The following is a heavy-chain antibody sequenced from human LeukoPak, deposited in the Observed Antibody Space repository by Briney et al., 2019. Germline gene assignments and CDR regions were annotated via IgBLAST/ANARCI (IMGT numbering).Heavy chain of an antibody. Sequence: GESLKISGKGSGYTFTNYWIAWVRQMPGTGLEWMGIISPGDSDTRYGPSFQGQVSISADKSINTAYLQWSSLEASDTAMYYCARHESCSGGRCYRYFDYWGQGTLVTVSS. V-gene: IGHV5-51*01. CDR3: ARHESCSGGRCYRYFDY. CDR1: GYTFTNYW. CDR2: ISPGDSDT. D-gene: IGHD2-15*01. J-gene: IGHJ4*03.